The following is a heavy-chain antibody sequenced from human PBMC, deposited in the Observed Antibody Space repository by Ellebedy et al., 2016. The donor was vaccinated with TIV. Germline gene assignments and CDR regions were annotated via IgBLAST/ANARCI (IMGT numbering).Heavy chain of an antibody. V-gene: IGHV1-2*02. D-gene: IGHD3-10*01. CDR2: INPKSGGT. J-gene: IGHJ5*02. Sequence: AASVQVSCKASGYTFTGYYLHSARQAPGNGLDWTGWINPKSGGTNYAQNFQGRVTMTGDTSINTTYMEVSRLRSDDTAVYYCARDHMVRGTGFDPWGQGTLVIVSS. CDR3: ARDHMVRGTGFDP. CDR1: GYTFTGYY.